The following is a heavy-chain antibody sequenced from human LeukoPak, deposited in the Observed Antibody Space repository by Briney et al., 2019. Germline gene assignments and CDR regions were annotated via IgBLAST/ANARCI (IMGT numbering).Heavy chain of an antibody. V-gene: IGHV4-34*01. CDR1: GGSFSGYY. CDR2: INHSGST. Sequence: PSETLSLTCAVYGGSFSGYYWSWIRQPPGKGLEWIGEINHSGSTNYNPSHKSRVTISVDTSKNQFSLKLSSVTAADTAVYYCARARYCSGGSCYNRKYFQHWGQGTLVTVSS. J-gene: IGHJ1*01. D-gene: IGHD2-15*01. CDR3: ARARYCSGGSCYNRKYFQH.